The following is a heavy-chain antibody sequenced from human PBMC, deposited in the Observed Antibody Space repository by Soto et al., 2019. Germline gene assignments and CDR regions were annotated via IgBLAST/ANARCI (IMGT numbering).Heavy chain of an antibody. CDR1: GGTFSSYA. CDR3: ASSADSSGWYYFEY. V-gene: IGHV1-69*12. Sequence: QVQLVQSGAEVRKPGSSVKVSCKASGGTFSSYAVSWVRQAPGQGLEWMGGIIPIFGTANYAQKFQGRVKITADESTRTAYMEMSSLKSEDTAVYYCASSADSSGWYYFEYWGQRTRVTVSS. CDR2: IIPIFGTA. D-gene: IGHD6-19*01. J-gene: IGHJ4*02.